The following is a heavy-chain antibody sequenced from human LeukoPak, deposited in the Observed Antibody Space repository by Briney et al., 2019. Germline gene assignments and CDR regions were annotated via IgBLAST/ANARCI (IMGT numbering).Heavy chain of an antibody. CDR1: GFTFSSYD. CDR3: ARYSSGWYADFDY. J-gene: IGHJ4*02. D-gene: IGHD6-19*01. V-gene: IGHV3-23*01. CDR2: ISGSGGST. Sequence: GGSLRLSCAASGFTFSSYDMSWVRQAPGKGLEWVSAISGSGGSTYYADSVKGRFTISRDNSKNTLYLQMNSLRAEDTAVYYCARYSSGWYADFDYWGQGTLVTVSS.